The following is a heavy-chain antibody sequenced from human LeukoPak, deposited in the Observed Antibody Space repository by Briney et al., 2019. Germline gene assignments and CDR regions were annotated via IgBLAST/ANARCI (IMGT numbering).Heavy chain of an antibody. CDR2: IKQGGSEK. CDR3: ARDGIYCSSTSCYFDY. J-gene: IGHJ4*02. D-gene: IGHD2-2*01. V-gene: IGHV3-7*05. Sequence: GGSLRLSCAASGFTFSSYWMSWVRQAPGKGLEWLANIKQGGSEKYYVDSVKGRFTISRDNAKNSLYLQMNSLRAEDTAVYYCARDGIYCSSTSCYFDYWGQGTLVTVSS. CDR1: GFTFSSYW.